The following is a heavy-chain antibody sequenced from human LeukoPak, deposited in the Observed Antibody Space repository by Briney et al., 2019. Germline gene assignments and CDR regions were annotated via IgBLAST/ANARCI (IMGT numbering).Heavy chain of an antibody. J-gene: IGHJ6*02. D-gene: IGHD2-15*01. CDR2: INTNTGNP. V-gene: IGHV7-4-1*02. Sequence: ASVKVSCKASGYTFTSYAMNWVRQAPGQGLEWMGWINTNTGNPTYAQGFTGRFVFSLDTSVSTAHLQISSLKAEDTAVYYCARAWLGSGVLASYYYGMDVWGQGTTVTVSS. CDR3: ARAWLGSGVLASYYYGMDV. CDR1: GYTFTSYA.